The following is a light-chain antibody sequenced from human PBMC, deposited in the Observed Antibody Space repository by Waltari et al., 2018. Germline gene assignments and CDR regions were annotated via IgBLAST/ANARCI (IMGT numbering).Light chain of an antibody. V-gene: IGLV2-14*03. CDR1: NSDVGVYQY. CDR3: SSYTTSATWV. J-gene: IGLJ3*02. CDR2: DVS. Sequence: QSALTQPASVSGSPGQSITISCTGTNSDVGVYQYVSWYQQNPGKAPKLIIFDVSRRPSGVSYRFSGSKSGSTASLTISGLQAGDEADYYCSSYTTSATWVFGGGTRVAVL.